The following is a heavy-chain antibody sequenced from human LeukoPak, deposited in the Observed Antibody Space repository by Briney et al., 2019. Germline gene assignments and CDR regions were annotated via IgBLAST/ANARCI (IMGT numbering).Heavy chain of an antibody. CDR3: ARLARGIYGSGRWFWFDP. CDR2: IYPGDSDT. Sequence: GECLKISCKGSGYSFTSYWIGWVRQMPGKGLEWMGIIYPGDSDTRYSPSFQGQVTISADKSISTAYLQWSSLKASDTAMYYCARLARGIYGSGRWFWFDPWGQGTLVTVSS. J-gene: IGHJ5*02. D-gene: IGHD3-10*01. CDR1: GYSFTSYW. V-gene: IGHV5-51*01.